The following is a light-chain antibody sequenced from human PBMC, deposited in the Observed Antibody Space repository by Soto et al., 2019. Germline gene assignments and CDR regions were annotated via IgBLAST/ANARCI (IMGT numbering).Light chain of an antibody. J-gene: IGLJ2*01. V-gene: IGLV2-8*01. Sequence: QSALTQPPSASGSPGQSVTISCTGTSSDVGGYDLVSWYHQHPGKAPKLILYEVAKRPSGVPARFSGSKSGNTASLTVSGLQADDESDYYCSSFAGNNNLFGGGTKLTVL. CDR3: SSFAGNNNL. CDR2: EVA. CDR1: SSDVGGYDL.